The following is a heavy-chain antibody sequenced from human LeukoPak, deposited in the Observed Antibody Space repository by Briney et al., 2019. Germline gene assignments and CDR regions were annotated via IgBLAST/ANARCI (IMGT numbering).Heavy chain of an antibody. CDR3: ARREGYPYYFDY. V-gene: IGHV4-39*01. CDR2: IYYSGST. D-gene: IGHD3-16*02. J-gene: IGHJ4*02. Sequence: TSETLSLTCTVSGSSISSSSYYWGWIRQPPGKGLEWIGSIYYSGSTYYNPSLKSRVTISVDTSKNQFSLKLSSVTAADTAVYYCARREGYPYYFDYWGQGTLVTVSS. CDR1: GSSISSSSYY.